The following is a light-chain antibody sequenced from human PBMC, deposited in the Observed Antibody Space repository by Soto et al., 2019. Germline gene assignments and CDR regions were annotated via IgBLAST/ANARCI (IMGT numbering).Light chain of an antibody. CDR2: EVS. Sequence: QSVLTHPASVSGSPGQSITISCTGTSSDVGSYNLVSWYQQHPGKAPKLMIYEVSKRPSGVSNRFSGSKSGNTASLTISGLQAEDEADYYCCSYAGSSTLVFGGGTQLTVL. CDR1: SSDVGSYNL. CDR3: CSYAGSSTLV. J-gene: IGLJ3*02. V-gene: IGLV2-23*02.